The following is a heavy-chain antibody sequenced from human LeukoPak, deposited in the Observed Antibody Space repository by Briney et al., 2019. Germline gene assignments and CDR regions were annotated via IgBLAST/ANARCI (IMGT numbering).Heavy chain of an antibody. CDR2: IWYDGSNK. J-gene: IGHJ4*02. D-gene: IGHD6-13*01. Sequence: GGSLRLSCAASGFTFSSYGMHWVRQAPGKGLEWVAVIWYDGSNKYYADSVKGRFTISRDNSKNTLYLQMNSLSAEDTAVYYCARDSSSFSFDYWGQGTLVTVSS. CDR1: GFTFSSYG. CDR3: ARDSSSFSFDY. V-gene: IGHV3-33*01.